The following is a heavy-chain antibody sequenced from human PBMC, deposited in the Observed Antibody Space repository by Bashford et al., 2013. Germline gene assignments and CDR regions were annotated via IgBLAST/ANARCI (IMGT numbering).Heavy chain of an antibody. Sequence: GGPVRLSCAASGFTFSSYSMNWVRQAPGKGLEWVSYIGSGSSTIYYADSVKGRFTISRDNAKNSLYLQMNSLRAEDTAVYYCARATGTTYNYWGQGTLVTVSS. J-gene: IGHJ4*02. D-gene: IGHD1-1*01. CDR3: ARATGTTYNY. V-gene: IGHV3-48*01. CDR2: IGSGSSTI. CDR1: GFTFSSYS.